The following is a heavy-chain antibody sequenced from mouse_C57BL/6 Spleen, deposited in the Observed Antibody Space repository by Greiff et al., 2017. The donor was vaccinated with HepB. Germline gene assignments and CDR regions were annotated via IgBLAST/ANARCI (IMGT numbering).Heavy chain of an antibody. V-gene: IGHV1-85*01. J-gene: IGHJ2*01. CDR1: GYTFTSYD. CDR3: ARGSIYDGYYNYFDY. Sequence: QVQLQQSGPELVKPGASVKLSCKASGYTFTSYDINWVKQRPGQGLEWIGWIYPRDGSTKYNEKFKGKATWTVDTSSSTAYMELHSLTSEDSAVYFCARGSIYDGYYNYFDYWGQGTTLTVSS. D-gene: IGHD2-3*01. CDR2: IYPRDGST.